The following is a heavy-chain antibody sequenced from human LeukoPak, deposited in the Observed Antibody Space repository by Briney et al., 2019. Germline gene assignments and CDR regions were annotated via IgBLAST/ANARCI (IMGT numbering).Heavy chain of an antibody. J-gene: IGHJ5*02. CDR1: GYTFTSYS. D-gene: IGHD3-3*01. V-gene: IGHV1-18*01. CDR3: ARDTSQWFLEWLPGLENWFDP. CDR2: ISAYNGNT. Sequence: ASVKVSCKASGYTFTSYSISWVRQAPGQGLEWMGWISAYNGNTNYAQKLQGRVTMTTDTSTSTAYMELRSLRSDDTAVYYCARDTSQWFLEWLPGLENWFDPWGQGTLVTVSS.